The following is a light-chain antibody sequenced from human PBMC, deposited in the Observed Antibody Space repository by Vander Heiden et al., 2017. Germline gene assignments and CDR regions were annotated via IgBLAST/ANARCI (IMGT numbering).Light chain of an antibody. Sequence: ILMTQSPDSLPVSLGEWATITCKSSQSVLYSSNNKNYLAWYQQKPGQPPKLLIYWASTRESGVPDRFSGSGSGTDFTLTISSLQAEDVAVYYCQQYFSTPLTFGGGTKVEIK. CDR2: WAS. J-gene: IGKJ4*01. CDR3: QQYFSTPLT. CDR1: QSVLYSSNNKNY. V-gene: IGKV4-1*01.